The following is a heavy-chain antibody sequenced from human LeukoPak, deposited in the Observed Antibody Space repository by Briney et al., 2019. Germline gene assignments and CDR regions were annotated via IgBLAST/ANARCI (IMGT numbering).Heavy chain of an antibody. CDR1: GGSFSGYY. CDR2: INHSGST. CDR3: ARDYYDSSGYYYGIHDY. J-gene: IGHJ4*02. Sequence: SETLSLTCAVYGGSFSGYYWSWLRQPPGKGLEWIGEINHSGSTNYNPSLKSRVTISVDTSKNQFSLKLSSVTAADTAVYYCARDYYDSSGYYYGIHDYWGQGTLVTVSA. V-gene: IGHV4-34*01. D-gene: IGHD3-22*01.